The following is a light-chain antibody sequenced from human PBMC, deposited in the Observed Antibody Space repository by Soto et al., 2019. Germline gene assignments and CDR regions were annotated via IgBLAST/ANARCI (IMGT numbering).Light chain of an antibody. Sequence: DIQVTQSPATLSAYVGDRVTITCRASQSLDTWLAWYQHKQGKAPKLLVYEASTSQNGVPSRFSGSGSGTEFTLTISSLQPDDVATYYCQQYSRYPYAFGQGTKLEIK. CDR3: QQYSRYPYA. CDR2: EAS. V-gene: IGKV1-5*03. J-gene: IGKJ2*01. CDR1: QSLDTW.